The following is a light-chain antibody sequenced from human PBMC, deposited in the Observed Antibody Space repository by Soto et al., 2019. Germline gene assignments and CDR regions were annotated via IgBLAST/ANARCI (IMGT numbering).Light chain of an antibody. CDR3: QSYDSSLSGWV. J-gene: IGLJ3*02. CDR1: NSNIGAGYD. V-gene: IGLV1-40*01. CDR2: GNN. Sequence: QSVLTQPPSVSGAPGQRVTISCTGSNSNIGAGYDVHWYQQLPGTAPKLLIYGNNNRPSGVPDRFSGSKSGTSASLAITGLQAEDEADYYCQSYDSSLSGWVFGGGTKPPS.